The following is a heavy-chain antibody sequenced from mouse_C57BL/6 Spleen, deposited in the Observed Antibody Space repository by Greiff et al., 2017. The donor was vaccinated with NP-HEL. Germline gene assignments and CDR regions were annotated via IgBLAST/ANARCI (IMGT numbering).Heavy chain of an antibody. J-gene: IGHJ4*01. CDR3: ARGIRDY. Sequence: EVQLQQSGPELVKPGASVKISCKASGYTFTDYYMNWVKQSHGKSLEWIGDINPNNGGTSYNQKFKGKATLTVDKSSSTAYMELRSLTSEDSAVYYCARGIRDYWGQGTSVTVSS. CDR2: INPNNGGT. V-gene: IGHV1-26*01. CDR1: GYTFTDYY.